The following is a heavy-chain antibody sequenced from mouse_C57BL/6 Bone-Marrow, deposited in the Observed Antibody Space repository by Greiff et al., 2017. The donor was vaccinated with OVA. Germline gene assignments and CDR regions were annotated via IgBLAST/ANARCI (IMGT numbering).Heavy chain of an antibody. Sequence: QVTLKVCGPGILQSSQTLSLSCSFSGFSLSTSGMGVSWIRQPSGQGLVWLAHIYCDDDKRYDPSLKRRPTISKDTSRNQVYLKITNVDTADTDTYYLARSSKDYDVGCFDYWGQGTTLTVSS. CDR1: GFSLSTSGMG. D-gene: IGHD2-4*01. J-gene: IGHJ2*01. V-gene: IGHV8-12*01. CDR2: IYCDDDK. CDR3: ARSSKDYDVGCFDY.